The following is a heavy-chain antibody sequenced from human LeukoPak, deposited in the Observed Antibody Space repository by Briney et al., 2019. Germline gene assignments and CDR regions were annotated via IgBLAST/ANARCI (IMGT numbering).Heavy chain of an antibody. Sequence: GGSLRLSCAASGFTFSSYWMHWGRQAPGKGLVWVSRINSDGSSTSYADSVKGRFTISRDNAKNTLYLQMNSLRAEDTAVYYCARESGDRSSGWYGDREDYFDYWGQGTLVTVSS. V-gene: IGHV3-74*01. D-gene: IGHD6-19*01. CDR1: GFTFSSYW. CDR2: INSDGSST. J-gene: IGHJ4*02. CDR3: ARESGDRSSGWYGDREDYFDY.